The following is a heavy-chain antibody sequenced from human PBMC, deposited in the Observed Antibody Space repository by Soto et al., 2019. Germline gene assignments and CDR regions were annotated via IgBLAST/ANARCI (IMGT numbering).Heavy chain of an antibody. CDR3: ARGPDPTYSDY. J-gene: IGHJ4*02. V-gene: IGHV1-18*01. CDR1: GYTFTNFG. Sequence: APVKVSWKTSGYTFTNFGVNWGRQAPGQGLEWMGWINVYNGNTNYAQQIKGRVIMTTDTSTSTAYMELKSLRSDDTAIYYCARGPDPTYSDYWGQGTLVTVSS. CDR2: INVYNGNT.